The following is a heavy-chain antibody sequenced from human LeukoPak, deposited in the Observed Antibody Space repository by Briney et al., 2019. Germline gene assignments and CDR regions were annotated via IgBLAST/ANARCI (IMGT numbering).Heavy chain of an antibody. CDR3: AKDCTRTSCYRA. CDR2: MSGSGSST. CDR1: GFTFSSYV. D-gene: IGHD2-2*02. V-gene: IGHV3-23*01. Sequence: GQSLTLSCAVSGFTFSSYVMSWVRLAPGQGMEWVSAMSGSGSSTYYADSVKDRFTISRGNSKNTLYLQMNSLTAGDTAVYYCAKDCTRTSCYRAGGLGTLVTVSS. J-gene: IGHJ4*02.